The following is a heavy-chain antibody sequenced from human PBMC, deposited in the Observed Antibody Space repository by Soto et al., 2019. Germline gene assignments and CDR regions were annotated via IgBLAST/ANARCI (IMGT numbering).Heavy chain of an antibody. CDR2: IIPIFGTA. J-gene: IGHJ4*02. Sequence: QVQLVQSGAEVKKPGSSVKVSCKASGGTFSSSAISWVRQAPGQGLDGMGGIIPIFGTANYAQKFQGRVTITADESTSTAYMELSSLRSEDTAVYYCARGTQMYQLLLGLFDYWGQGTLVTVSS. CDR3: ARGTQMYQLLLGLFDY. D-gene: IGHD2-2*01. V-gene: IGHV1-69*01. CDR1: GGTFSSSA.